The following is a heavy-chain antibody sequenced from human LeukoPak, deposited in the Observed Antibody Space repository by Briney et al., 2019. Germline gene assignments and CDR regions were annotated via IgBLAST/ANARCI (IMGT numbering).Heavy chain of an antibody. CDR2: INPNSGGT. CDR3: ARNLVLRYFDWLNY. CDR1: GYTLTGYY. Sequence: ASVKVSCKASGYTLTGYYMHWVRQAPGQGLEWMGWINPNSGGTNYAQKFQGRVTMTRDTSISTAYMELSRLRSDDTAVYYCARNLVLRYFDWLNYWGQGTLVTVSS. V-gene: IGHV1-2*02. D-gene: IGHD3-9*01. J-gene: IGHJ4*02.